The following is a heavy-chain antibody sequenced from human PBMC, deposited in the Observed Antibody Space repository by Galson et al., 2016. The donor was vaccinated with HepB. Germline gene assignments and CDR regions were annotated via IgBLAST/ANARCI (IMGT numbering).Heavy chain of an antibody. V-gene: IGHV4-30-4*01. Sequence: TLSLTCTVSGGSISSDVYYWSWLRQPPGEGLEWIAYIYSGGSTHYNPSLRRRSFISVDTPKNQFSLNLNSVTAADTAVYYCARGPKVTTDFWGQATLVTVSS. CDR3: ARGPKVTTDF. CDR1: GGSISSDVYY. CDR2: IYSGGST. D-gene: IGHD4-17*01. J-gene: IGHJ4*02.